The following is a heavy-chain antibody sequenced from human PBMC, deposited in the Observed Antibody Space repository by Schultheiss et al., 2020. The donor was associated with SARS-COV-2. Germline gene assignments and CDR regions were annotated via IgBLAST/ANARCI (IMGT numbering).Heavy chain of an antibody. D-gene: IGHD3-3*01. V-gene: IGHV4-31*03. CDR3: ARVARITIFGVVGWFDP. CDR2: IYYSGST. CDR1: GGSISSGGYY. J-gene: IGHJ5*02. Sequence: LRLSCTVSGGSISSGGYYWSWIRQHPGKGLEWIGYIYYSGSTYYNPSLKSRVTISVDTSKNQFSLKLSSVTAADTAVYYCARVARITIFGVVGWFDPWGQGTLVTVSS.